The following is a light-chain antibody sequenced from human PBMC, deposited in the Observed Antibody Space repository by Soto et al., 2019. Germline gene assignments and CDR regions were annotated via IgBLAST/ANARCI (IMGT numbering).Light chain of an antibody. CDR2: DAS. J-gene: IGKJ1*01. Sequence: EVVMTQSPATLSVSSGERATLSCRASQSVSNNAAWYQQRPGQAPRLLINDASCRATGVPARFSGSGSGTEFTLTISSLQSEDFAVYYCHQYGTWPRTFGQGTRVEIK. CDR3: HQYGTWPRT. V-gene: IGKV3-15*01. CDR1: QSVSNN.